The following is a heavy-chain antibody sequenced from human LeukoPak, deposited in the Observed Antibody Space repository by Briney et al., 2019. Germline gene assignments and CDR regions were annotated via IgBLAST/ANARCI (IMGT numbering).Heavy chain of an antibody. CDR1: GYTFSDYY. J-gene: IGHJ2*01. V-gene: IGHV1-2*02. Sequence: ASVKVSCKASGYTFSDYYVHWVRQAPGQGLEWMGWINPHSGGTNYAQKFQGRVTMIRDTSISTAYMELSTLRSDDTAVYYCARGVEYSSSPKDWYFDLWGRGTLVTVSS. D-gene: IGHD6-6*01. CDR2: INPHSGGT. CDR3: ARGVEYSSSPKDWYFDL.